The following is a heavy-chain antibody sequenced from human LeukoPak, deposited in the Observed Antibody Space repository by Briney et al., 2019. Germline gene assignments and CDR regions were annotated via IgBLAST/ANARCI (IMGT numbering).Heavy chain of an antibody. D-gene: IGHD2-8*01. CDR3: AKGEYAGNFDY. V-gene: IGHV1-2*06. Sequence: ASVKVSCKASGYTFTGYYIHWVRQAPGQGLELMGRINPNSGGTDYAQKFQGRVTMTRATSVSTAYMELIRLKSDDTAMYYCAKGEYAGNFDYWGQGTLVTVSS. CDR2: INPNSGGT. CDR1: GYTFTGYY. J-gene: IGHJ4*02.